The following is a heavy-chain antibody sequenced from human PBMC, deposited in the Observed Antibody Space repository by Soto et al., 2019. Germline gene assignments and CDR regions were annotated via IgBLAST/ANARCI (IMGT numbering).Heavy chain of an antibody. V-gene: IGHV1-69*01. Sequence: QVQLVQSGAEVKKPGSSVNVSCKASGGTFSSYAISWVRQAPGQGLVLMGGLIPICGTANYAQKLQGRVTITADESTSTAEMELSSLRSEDTAVYYCARVLGLGYSGGMDVWCQGTTVTVSS. CDR2: LIPICGTA. CDR3: ARVLGLGYSGGMDV. CDR1: GGTFSSYA. J-gene: IGHJ6*02. D-gene: IGHD3-10*01.